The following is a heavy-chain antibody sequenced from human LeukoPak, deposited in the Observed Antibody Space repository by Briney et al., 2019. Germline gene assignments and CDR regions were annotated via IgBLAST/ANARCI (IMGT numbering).Heavy chain of an antibody. Sequence: SQTLSLTCAVSGGSISSGGYSWSWIRQPPGKGLEWIGYIYHSGSTYYNPSLKSRVTISVDRSKNQFSLKLSSVTAADTAVYYCARGRRYCSGGSCYSGLNWFDPWGQGTLVTVSS. D-gene: IGHD2-15*01. CDR1: GGSISSGGYS. V-gene: IGHV4-30-2*01. J-gene: IGHJ5*02. CDR3: ARGRRYCSGGSCYSGLNWFDP. CDR2: IYHSGST.